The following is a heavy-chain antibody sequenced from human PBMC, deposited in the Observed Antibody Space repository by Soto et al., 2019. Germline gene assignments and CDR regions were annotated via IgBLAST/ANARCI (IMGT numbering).Heavy chain of an antibody. D-gene: IGHD2-2*01. CDR2: IYYSGST. CDR3: ATIRTSYYYYCGMDV. Sequence: SETLSLTCTVSGGSISSGDYYWSWIRQPPGKGLEWIGYIYYSGSTYYNPSLKSRVTISVDTSKNQFSLKLSSVTAADTAVYYCATIRTSYYYYCGMDVWGQGTTVTVSS. CDR1: GGSISSGDYY. J-gene: IGHJ6*02. V-gene: IGHV4-30-4*01.